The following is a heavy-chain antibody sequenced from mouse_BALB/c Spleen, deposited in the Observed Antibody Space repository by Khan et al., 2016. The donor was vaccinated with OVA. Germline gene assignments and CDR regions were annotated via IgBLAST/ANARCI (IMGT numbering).Heavy chain of an antibody. CDR1: GYSITSDYA. J-gene: IGHJ2*01. Sequence: EVQLLETGPGLVKPSQSLSFTCTVTGYSITSDYAWNWIRQFPGNKLEWLGFISYSGNTNYNPSLKSRISITRDTSKNQFFLQLNSVTTEDTATYYCARICGGDFDYWGQGTTLTVAS. V-gene: IGHV3-2*02. CDR3: ARICGGDFDY. CDR2: ISYSGNT.